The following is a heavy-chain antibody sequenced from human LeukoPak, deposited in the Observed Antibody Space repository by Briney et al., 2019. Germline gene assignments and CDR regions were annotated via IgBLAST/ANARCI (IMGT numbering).Heavy chain of an antibody. J-gene: IGHJ6*02. CDR2: ISSSSSYI. D-gene: IGHD5-18*01. V-gene: IGHV3-21*01. Sequence: GGSLRLSCAASGFTFSSYSMNWVRQAPGKGLEWVSSISSSSSYIYYADSVKGRFTISRDNAKNSLYLQMNSLRAEDTAVYYCAREADEEDGGYNYGRGYYYFYGMDVWGHGTTVTVPS. CDR1: GFTFSSYS. CDR3: AREADEEDGGYNYGRGYYYFYGMDV.